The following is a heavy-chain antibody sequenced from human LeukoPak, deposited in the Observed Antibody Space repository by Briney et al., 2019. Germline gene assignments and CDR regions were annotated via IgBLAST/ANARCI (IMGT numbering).Heavy chain of an antibody. J-gene: IGHJ5*02. D-gene: IGHD2-15*01. Sequence: GGSLRLSCAASGFTFSSYGMHWVRQAPGKGLEWVASISYDGSNKYSADSVKGRFTISRDNAKNTLYLQMNSLRAEDTAVYYCARDRGAYCSGGSCYSRNWFDPWGQGTLVTVSS. CDR1: GFTFSSYG. V-gene: IGHV3-30*03. CDR3: ARDRGAYCSGGSCYSRNWFDP. CDR2: ISYDGSNK.